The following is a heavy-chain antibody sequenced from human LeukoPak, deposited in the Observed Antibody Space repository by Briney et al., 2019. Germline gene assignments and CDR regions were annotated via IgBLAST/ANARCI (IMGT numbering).Heavy chain of an antibody. D-gene: IGHD3-10*01. Sequence: GESLKISCKGSGYSFTNYWIGWVRQMPGKGLEWMGIIYPGDSDTRYSPSFQGQVTISADKSITTAYLQWSSLKASDTAMYYCARTYGSGTYYNRVGGCDIWGQGTMVTVSS. V-gene: IGHV5-51*01. CDR1: GYSFTNYW. CDR3: ARTYGSGTYYNRVGGCDI. J-gene: IGHJ3*02. CDR2: IYPGDSDT.